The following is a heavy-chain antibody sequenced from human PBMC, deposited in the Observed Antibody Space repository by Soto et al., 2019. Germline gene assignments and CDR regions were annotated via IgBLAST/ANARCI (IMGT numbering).Heavy chain of an antibody. Sequence: QVQLVQSGAEVKKPGASVKVSCKASGYTFTSYYMHWVRQAPGQGLEWMGIINPSGGSTSYAQKFQGRVTMTRETSTSTVYMELSSLRSEDTAVYYCASDRGGYYDAFDIWGQGTMVTVSS. J-gene: IGHJ3*02. CDR2: INPSGGST. D-gene: IGHD3-10*01. V-gene: IGHV1-46*01. CDR3: ASDRGGYYDAFDI. CDR1: GYTFTSYY.